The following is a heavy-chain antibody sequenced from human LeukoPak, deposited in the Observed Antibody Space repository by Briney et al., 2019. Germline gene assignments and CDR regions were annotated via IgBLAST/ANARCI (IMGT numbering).Heavy chain of an antibody. D-gene: IGHD6-6*01. V-gene: IGHV3-23*01. J-gene: IGHJ4*02. CDR1: GFTFGSYA. CDR2: ISGSGSST. CDR3: AKDLGFGSSSRFDS. Sequence: GGSLRLSCAASGFTFGSYAMSWVRQAPGKGLEWVSAISGSGSSTYYADSVTGRFTISSDNSRTTVYLQMNSLRAEDTAIYFCAKDLGFGSSSRFDSWGRGTLVTVSS.